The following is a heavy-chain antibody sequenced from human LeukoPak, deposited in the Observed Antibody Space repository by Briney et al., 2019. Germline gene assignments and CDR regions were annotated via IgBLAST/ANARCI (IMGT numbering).Heavy chain of an antibody. CDR2: ISGSGGST. CDR3: AKDRSGYGEYYFDY. D-gene: IGHD5-12*01. J-gene: IGHJ4*02. Sequence: PGGSLRLSCAASGFTVSSNYMSWVRQAPGKGLEWVSAISGSGGSTYYADSVKGRFTISRDNSKNTLYLQMNSLRAEDTAVYYCAKDRSGYGEYYFDYWGQGTLVTVSS. CDR1: GFTVSSNY. V-gene: IGHV3-23*01.